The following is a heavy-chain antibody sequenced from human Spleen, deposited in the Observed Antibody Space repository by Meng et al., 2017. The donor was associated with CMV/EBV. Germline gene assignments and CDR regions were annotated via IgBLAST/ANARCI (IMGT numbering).Heavy chain of an antibody. Sequence: ASVKVSCKASGYTFTTYDIHWVRQAAGQGLEWMGWMNPNSGNTGYAQKFQGRITMTRDSSISTAYMELSSLRSEETAVYYCARGDFRYSSSSDYYYYGMDVWGQGTTVTVSS. CDR2: MNPNSGNT. J-gene: IGHJ6*02. CDR1: GYTFTTYD. D-gene: IGHD6-6*01. CDR3: ARGDFRYSSSSDYYYYGMDV. V-gene: IGHV1-8*01.